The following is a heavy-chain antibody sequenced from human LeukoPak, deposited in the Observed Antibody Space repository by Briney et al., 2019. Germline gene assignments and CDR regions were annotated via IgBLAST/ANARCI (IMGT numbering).Heavy chain of an antibody. Sequence: GGSLRLSCAASGFTFSDYYMSWIRLAPGKGLEWVSYISRSGSTANYADSVKGRFTISRDNAKNSLYLQMNNLRAEDTAVYYCARVAGYSSSWYPNFDYWGQGTLVTVSS. CDR3: ARVAGYSSSWYPNFDY. CDR2: ISRSGSTA. J-gene: IGHJ4*02. CDR1: GFTFSDYY. D-gene: IGHD6-13*01. V-gene: IGHV3-11*01.